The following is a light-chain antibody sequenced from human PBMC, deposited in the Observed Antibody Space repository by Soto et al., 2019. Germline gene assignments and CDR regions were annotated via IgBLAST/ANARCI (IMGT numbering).Light chain of an antibody. J-gene: IGKJ1*01. V-gene: IGKV1-39*01. CDR2: AAS. CDR1: QSISSY. CDR3: QQGYSTPRT. Sequence: DIQMTQSPSSLSASVGDRVSITCRARQSISSYLNWYQQKPGKAPKLLIYAASSLQSGVPSRFSGSGSGTEFTLSISSLQPEDFATYYCQQGYSTPRTFGQGTKVEIK.